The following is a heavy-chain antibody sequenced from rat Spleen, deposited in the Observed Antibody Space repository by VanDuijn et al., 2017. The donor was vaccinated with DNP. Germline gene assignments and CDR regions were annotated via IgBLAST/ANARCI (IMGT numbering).Heavy chain of an antibody. V-gene: IGHV5-31*01. Sequence: EVQLVESGGGPVQPGRSLKLSCVASGFIFSNYWMTWIRQAPGKGLEWVATINYAGGSTYYRDSVKGRFTISRDNAKSTLYLQVNSLRSEDTATYYCTTVLPGYNFFDYWGQGVMVTVSS. D-gene: IGHD1-4*01. J-gene: IGHJ2*01. CDR3: TTVLPGYNFFDY. CDR1: GFIFSNYW. CDR2: INYAGGST.